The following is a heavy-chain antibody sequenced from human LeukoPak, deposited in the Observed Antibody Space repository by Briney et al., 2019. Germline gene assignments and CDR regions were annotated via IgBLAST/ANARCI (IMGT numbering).Heavy chain of an antibody. CDR1: GFTFSSYS. D-gene: IGHD1-1*01. CDR2: ISSSSSYI. Sequence: GGSLRLSCAASGFTFSSYSMNWVRQAPGKGLEWVSSISSSSSYIYYADSVKGRFTISRDNAKNSLYLQMNSLRDEDTAVYYCARGTSPSYGFPRNWGQGTQVTVSS. V-gene: IGHV3-21*01. CDR3: ARGTSPSYGFPRN. J-gene: IGHJ4*02.